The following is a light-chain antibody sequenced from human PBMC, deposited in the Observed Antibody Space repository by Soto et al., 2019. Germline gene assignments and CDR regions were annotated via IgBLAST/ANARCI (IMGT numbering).Light chain of an antibody. Sequence: DIQMTQSPSTLSASVGDRVTITCRASQSISSWLAWYQQKPGKAPKLLIYKASSLESGVPSRFSGSGSGTEFTLTISSLQPDDFATYYCQQSNSYYALGQGTKLEIK. CDR3: QQSNSYYA. CDR2: KAS. V-gene: IGKV1-5*03. CDR1: QSISSW. J-gene: IGKJ2*01.